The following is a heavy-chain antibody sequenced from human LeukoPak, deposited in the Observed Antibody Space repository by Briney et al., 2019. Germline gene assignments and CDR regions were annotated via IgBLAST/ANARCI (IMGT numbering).Heavy chain of an antibody. J-gene: IGHJ3*02. CDR2: INWNGGST. D-gene: IGHD3-10*01. CDR3: ARDYGSGSDRAFDI. CDR1: GFTFDDYG. V-gene: IGHV3-20*01. Sequence: PGGSLGLSCAASGFTFDDYGMSWVRQAPGKGLEWVSGINWNGGSTGYADSVKGRFTISRDNAKNSLYLQMNSLRAEDTALYHCARDYGSGSDRAFDIWGQGTMVIVSS.